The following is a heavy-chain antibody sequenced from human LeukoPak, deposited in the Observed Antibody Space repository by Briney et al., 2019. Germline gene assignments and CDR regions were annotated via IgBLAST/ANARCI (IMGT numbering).Heavy chain of an antibody. J-gene: IGHJ4*02. Sequence: GGSLRLSCAASGFSIGDYWMSWVRQAPGKGLEWVSAISGSGGSTYYADSVKGRFTISRDNSKNTLYLQMNSLRAEDTAVYYCAKEGGYYDILTGYYSPGYFDYWGQGTLVTVSS. CDR3: AKEGGYYDILTGYYSPGYFDY. CDR2: ISGSGGST. V-gene: IGHV3-23*01. D-gene: IGHD3-9*01. CDR1: GFSIGDYW.